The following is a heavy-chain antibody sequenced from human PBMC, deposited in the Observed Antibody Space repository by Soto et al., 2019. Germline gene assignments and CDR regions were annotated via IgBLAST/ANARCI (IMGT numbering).Heavy chain of an antibody. Sequence: QVQLVQSGAEVKKPESSVKVSCKAPGGTFSTYAISWVRQAPGQGLEWMGGIIPMFGTANYAQRFQDRVTITADESTNTVYIELRGLRSEDTAVYFCASGIQLWLRRIKSGYSGWGQGTLVTGSS. D-gene: IGHD5-18*01. CDR3: ASGIQLWLRRIKSGYSG. CDR1: GGTFSTYA. J-gene: IGHJ4*02. V-gene: IGHV1-69*12. CDR2: IIPMFGTA.